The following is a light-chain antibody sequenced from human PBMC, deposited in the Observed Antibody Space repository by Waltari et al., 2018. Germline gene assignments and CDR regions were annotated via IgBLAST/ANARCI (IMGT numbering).Light chain of an antibody. CDR2: DAS. CDR1: QSIDIY. V-gene: IGKV3-11*01. Sequence: EIVLTQSPATLSLSPGESATLSCRASQSIDIYLAWYQQRPGQAPRLLISDASNRATGIPARFSGSGSGTDFTLTISSLEPEDFAVYYCQQHSNLITFGQGTRLEIK. CDR3: QQHSNLIT. J-gene: IGKJ5*01.